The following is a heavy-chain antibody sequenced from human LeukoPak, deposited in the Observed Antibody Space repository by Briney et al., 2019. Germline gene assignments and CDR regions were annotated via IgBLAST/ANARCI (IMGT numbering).Heavy chain of an antibody. J-gene: IGHJ4*02. CDR1: GGSISSGDYY. CDR2: IYYSGST. Sequence: SETLPLTCTVSGGSISSGDYYWSWIRQPPGKGLEWIGYIYYSGSTYYNPSLKSRVTISVDTSKNQFSLKLSSVTAADTAVYYCARGPNIAAAGPLFDYWGQGTLVTVSS. V-gene: IGHV4-30-4*01. CDR3: ARGPNIAAAGPLFDY. D-gene: IGHD6-13*01.